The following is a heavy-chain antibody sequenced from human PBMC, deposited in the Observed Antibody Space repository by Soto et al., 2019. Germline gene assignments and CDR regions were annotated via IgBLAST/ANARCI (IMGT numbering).Heavy chain of an antibody. V-gene: IGHV3-13*01. CDR3: ARELHGGSYGMDV. Sequence: GGSLRLSCAASGFTFSDYDMHWVRQVTGKGLEWVSGITTAGDTYYPGSVKGRFTISREKAKNSLYLQMNSLSAGDTAVYYCARELHGGSYGMDVWGQGTTVTVSS. CDR2: ITTAGDT. CDR1: GFTFSDYD. J-gene: IGHJ6*02.